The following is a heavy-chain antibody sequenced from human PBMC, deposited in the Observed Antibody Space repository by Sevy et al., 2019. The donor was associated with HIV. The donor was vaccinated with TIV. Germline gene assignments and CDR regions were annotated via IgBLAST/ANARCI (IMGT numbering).Heavy chain of an antibody. Sequence: GGSLRLSCAASGFTFSSYAMSWVRQAPGKGLEWVSGISGSGGSTYYADSVKGRFTISRDNSKNTLYLQMNSLRAEDTAGYYWSEGAGSGTYYSGDFDYWGQGTLVTVSS. CDR1: GFTFSSYA. CDR2: ISGSGGST. CDR3: SEGAGSGTYYSGDFDY. D-gene: IGHD3-10*01. J-gene: IGHJ4*02. V-gene: IGHV3-23*01.